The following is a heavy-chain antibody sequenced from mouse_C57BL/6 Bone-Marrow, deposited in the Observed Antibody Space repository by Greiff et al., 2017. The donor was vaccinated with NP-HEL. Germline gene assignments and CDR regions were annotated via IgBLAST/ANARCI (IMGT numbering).Heavy chain of an antibody. Sequence: VQLQQSGAELVRPGASVKLSCTASGFNIKDDYMHWVKQRPEQGLEWIGWIDPENGDTEYASKFQGKATITADTASNTAYLQLSSLTSEDTAVYCCTTRHRMDYWGQGTSVTVSA. CDR2: IDPENGDT. CDR3: TTRHRMDY. CDR1: GFNIKDDY. J-gene: IGHJ4*01. D-gene: IGHD6-1*01. V-gene: IGHV14-4*01.